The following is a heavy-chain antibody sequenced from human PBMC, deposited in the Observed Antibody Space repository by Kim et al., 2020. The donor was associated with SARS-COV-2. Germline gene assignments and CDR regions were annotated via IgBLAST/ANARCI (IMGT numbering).Heavy chain of an antibody. D-gene: IGHD5-12*01. CDR3: AKDPRIGIVATIPLFDC. Sequence: GGSLRLSCAASGFTFGDYAMHWVRQAPGKGLEWVSGISWNSGSIGYADSVKGRFTISRDNAKNSLYLQMNSLRAEDTALYYCAKDPRIGIVATIPLFDCWGQGTLVTVSS. V-gene: IGHV3-9*01. CDR1: GFTFGDYA. J-gene: IGHJ4*02. CDR2: ISWNSGSI.